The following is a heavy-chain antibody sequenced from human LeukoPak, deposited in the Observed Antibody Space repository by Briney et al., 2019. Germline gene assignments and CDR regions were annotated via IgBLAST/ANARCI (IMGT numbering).Heavy chain of an antibody. J-gene: IGHJ4*02. CDR1: GFTFSSYW. V-gene: IGHV3-74*01. D-gene: IGHD3-10*01. Sequence: GGSLRLSRAASGFTFSSYWMHWVRQAPGKGLVWVSRINSDGSSTSYADSVKGRFTISRDNAKNTLYLQMNSLRAEDTAVYYCARVSITMVRGAYRWGQGTLVTVSS. CDR3: ARVSITMVRGAYR. CDR2: INSDGSST.